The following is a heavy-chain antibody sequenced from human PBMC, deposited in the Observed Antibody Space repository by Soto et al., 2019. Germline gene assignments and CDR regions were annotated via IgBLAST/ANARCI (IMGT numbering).Heavy chain of an antibody. Sequence: QITLKESGPTLVKPTQTLTLTCTFPGFSLSTSAVGVGWMRQPPGKALEWLALIYWDDDKRYSPSLKSRLTITKDPSKNQVVLTMTNMDPVDTATYYSAHRQCHSGSYPYWGQGTLVTVSS. CDR2: IYWDDDK. CDR3: AHRQCHSGSYPY. V-gene: IGHV2-5*02. D-gene: IGHD1-26*01. J-gene: IGHJ4*02. CDR1: GFSLSTSAVG.